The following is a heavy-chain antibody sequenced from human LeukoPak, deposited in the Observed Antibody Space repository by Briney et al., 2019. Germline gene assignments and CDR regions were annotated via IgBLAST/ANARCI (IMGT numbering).Heavy chain of an antibody. CDR2: ISSSSSSYK. CDR1: GFTFSSYS. J-gene: IGHJ4*02. V-gene: IGHV3-21*01. D-gene: IGHD1-26*01. CDR3: ASYIVGPTLDN. Sequence: GGSLRLSCAASGFTFSSYSMNWVRQAPGKGLEWVSSISSSSSSYKYYSDSVKGRFTISRDNAKNSLYLQMNSLRAEDTAVYYCASYIVGPTLDNWGQGTLVIVSS.